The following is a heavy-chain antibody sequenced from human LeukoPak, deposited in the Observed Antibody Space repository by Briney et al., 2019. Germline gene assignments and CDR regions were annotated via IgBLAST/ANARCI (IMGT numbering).Heavy chain of an antibody. Sequence: GGSLRLSCAASGFTFSTYAMHWVRQAPGKGLEWVAVMSYDGSVKYYADSVKGRFTVSRDNSKNTLYLQMNSLRVEDTAVYYCARGIIVVVITTGGFDCWGQGTLVTVST. V-gene: IGHV3-30-3*01. CDR2: MSYDGSVK. J-gene: IGHJ4*02. D-gene: IGHD3-22*01. CDR1: GFTFSTYA. CDR3: ARGIIVVVITTGGFDC.